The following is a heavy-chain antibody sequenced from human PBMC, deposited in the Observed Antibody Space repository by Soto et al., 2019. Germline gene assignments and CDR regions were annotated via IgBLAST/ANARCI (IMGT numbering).Heavy chain of an antibody. CDR3: ARDALGNIAALGEFDY. CDR1: GYTFTSYA. CDR2: INAGNGNT. D-gene: IGHD6-25*01. V-gene: IGHV1-3*01. J-gene: IGHJ4*02. Sequence: ASVKVSCKASGYTFTSYAMHWVRQAPGQRLEWMGWINAGNGNTKYSQKFQGRVTITRDTSASTAYMELSSLRSEDTAVYYCARDALGNIAALGEFDYWGQGTLVTVSS.